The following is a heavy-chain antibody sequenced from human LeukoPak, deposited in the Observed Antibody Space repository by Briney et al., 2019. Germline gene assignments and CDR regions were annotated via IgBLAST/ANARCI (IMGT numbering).Heavy chain of an antibody. J-gene: IGHJ6*03. CDR1: GFTFSSYA. CDR3: AKDPGGWGYMDV. CDR2: ISGSGGST. V-gene: IGHV3-23*01. Sequence: GGSLRLSCAASGFTFSSYAMSWVRQAPGKGLEWVSAISGSGGSTYYADSVKGRFTISRDNSKNTLCLQMNSLRAEDTAVYYCAKDPGGWGYMDVWGKGTTVTVSS. D-gene: IGHD6-19*01.